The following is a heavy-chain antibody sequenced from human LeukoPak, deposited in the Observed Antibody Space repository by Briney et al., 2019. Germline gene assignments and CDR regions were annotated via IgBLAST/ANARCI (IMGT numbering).Heavy chain of an antibody. CDR3: ARVGAGGYFDY. V-gene: IGHV3-21*01. CDR1: GFTFSSYS. J-gene: IGHJ4*02. CDR2: ISSSNSYI. D-gene: IGHD3-16*01. Sequence: GGSLRLSCAASGFTFSSYSMNWVRQAPGKGLEWVSSISSSNSYIYYADAVKGRFTISRDNAKNSLYLQMNSLRAEDTAVYYCARVGAGGYFDYWGQGTLVTVSS.